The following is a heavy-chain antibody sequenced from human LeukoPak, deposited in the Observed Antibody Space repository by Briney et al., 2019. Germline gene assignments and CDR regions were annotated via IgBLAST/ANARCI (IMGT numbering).Heavy chain of an antibody. V-gene: IGHV3-23*01. CDR3: AKAPPVAAAGPAIFDY. CDR1: GFTFSSYA. J-gene: IGHJ4*02. D-gene: IGHD6-13*01. Sequence: PGGSLRLSCAASGFTFSSYAMSWVRQAPGKGLEWVSAISGSGGSTYYADSVKGRFTISRDNSKNTLYLQMNSLRAEDTAVYYCAKAPPVAAAGPAIFDYWGQGTLVTVSS. CDR2: ISGSGGST.